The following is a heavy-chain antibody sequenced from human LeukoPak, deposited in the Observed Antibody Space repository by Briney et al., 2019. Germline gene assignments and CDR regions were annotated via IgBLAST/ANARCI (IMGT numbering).Heavy chain of an antibody. J-gene: IGHJ3*02. CDR2: INSDGSST. CDR3: ARVKMATIKSAFDI. V-gene: IGHV3-74*01. Sequence: PGGSLRLSCAASGFTFSSDWMRWVRHAPGKGLVWVSRINSDGSSTSYADSVKGRFTISRDNAKNTLYLQMNSLRAEDTAVYYCARVKMATIKSAFDIWGQGTMVTVSS. CDR1: GFTFSSDW. D-gene: IGHD5-24*01.